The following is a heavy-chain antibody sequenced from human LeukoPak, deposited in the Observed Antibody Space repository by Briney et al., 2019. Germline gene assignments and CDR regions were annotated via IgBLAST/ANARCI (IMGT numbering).Heavy chain of an antibody. V-gene: IGHV4-59*01. J-gene: IGHJ3*02. D-gene: IGHD1-26*01. CDR2: IYYSGST. CDR3: ARYIVSYPHDAFDI. CDR1: GGSISSYY. Sequence: SETLSLTCTVSGGSISSYYWRWIRQPPGKGLEWIGYIYYSGSTSYNPSLKSRVTISVDTSKKQFSLKLSSVTAADTAFYYCARYIVSYPHDAFDIWGQGTMVTVSS.